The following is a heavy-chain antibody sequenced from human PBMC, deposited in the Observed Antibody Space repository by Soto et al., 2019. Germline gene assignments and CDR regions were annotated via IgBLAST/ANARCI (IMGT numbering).Heavy chain of an antibody. D-gene: IGHD4-17*01. Sequence: QVQLVQSGAEVKKPGASVKVSCKASGYTFTSYGISWVRQAPGQGLEWMGWISAYNGNTNYAQKLQGRVTMTTDTSTSTAYMELXSXXXXXTAXXXXXRAXXXGXXTPGWYFDLWGRGTLVTVSS. CDR1: GYTFTSYG. V-gene: IGHV1-18*01. CDR3: XRAXXXGXXTPGWYFDL. J-gene: IGHJ2*01. CDR2: ISAYNGNT.